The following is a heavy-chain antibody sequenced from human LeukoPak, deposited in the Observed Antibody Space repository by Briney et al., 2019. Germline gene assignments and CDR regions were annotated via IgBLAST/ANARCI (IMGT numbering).Heavy chain of an antibody. D-gene: IGHD2-8*01. CDR1: GGSISSYY. CDR3: ARANGGLDY. J-gene: IGHJ4*02. V-gene: IGHV4-59*01. CDR2: IYYSGST. Sequence: PSETLSLTCTVSGGSISSYYWSWIRQPPGKGLEWIGYIYYSGSTTYNPSPKSRVTISVDTSKNQFSLKLSSVTAADTAVYYCARANGGLDYWGQGTLVTVSS.